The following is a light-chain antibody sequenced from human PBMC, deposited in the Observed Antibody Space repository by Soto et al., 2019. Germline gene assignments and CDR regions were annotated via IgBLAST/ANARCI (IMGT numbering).Light chain of an antibody. CDR3: QQRSSWPIT. CDR2: GAS. J-gene: IGKJ5*01. CDR1: QSVSSN. Sequence: EKVRSQSPATLSETQGERATLSCRASQSVSSNLAWYQQKPGQAPRILIYGASTRDTGIPDRFSGSGSGADFTFTISRLEPEDFPVYYCQQRSSWPITFSQGTRLEIK. V-gene: IGKV3-15*01.